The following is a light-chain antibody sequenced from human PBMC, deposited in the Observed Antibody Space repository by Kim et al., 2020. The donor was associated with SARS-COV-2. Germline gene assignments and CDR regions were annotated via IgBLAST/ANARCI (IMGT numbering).Light chain of an antibody. V-gene: IGKV3-20*01. CDR1: QSISSNY. CDR3: QQYGSSPGT. J-gene: IGKJ1*01. Sequence: EIVLTQSPGTLSLSPEERATLSCRASQSISSNYLAWYQQKPGQAPRLLIYGASSRATGIPDRISGSGSGTDFTLTISRLEPEDFAVYYCQQYGSSPGTFGQGTKVDIK. CDR2: GAS.